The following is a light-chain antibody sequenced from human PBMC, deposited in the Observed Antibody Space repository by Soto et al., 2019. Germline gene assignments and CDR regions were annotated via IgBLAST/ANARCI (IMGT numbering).Light chain of an antibody. J-gene: IGKJ1*01. CDR2: GAS. CDR1: QSVGTK. Sequence: IVMTQSPATLSVSPGERANLSCRASQSVGTKLAWYQQTPGQAPRLLIYGASNRATGVPARISGSVFGTEFTLTIASLQSEDFAVYYCQQYSSWLWTFGQGTKVEIK. V-gene: IGKV3-15*01. CDR3: QQYSSWLWT.